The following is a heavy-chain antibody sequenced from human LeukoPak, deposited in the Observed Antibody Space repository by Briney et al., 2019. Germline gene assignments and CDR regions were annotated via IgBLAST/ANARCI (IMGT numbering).Heavy chain of an antibody. CDR1: GFTFSSYA. CDR2: ISGSGGST. V-gene: IGHV3-23*01. CDR3: AKAENYDFWSGYLQVAFDI. Sequence: GGSQRLSCAASGFTFSSYAMSWVRQAPGKGLEWVSAISGSGGSTYYADSVKGRFTISRDNSKNTLYLQMNSLRAEDTAVYYCAKAENYDFWSGYLQVAFDIWGQGTMVTVSS. D-gene: IGHD3-3*01. J-gene: IGHJ3*02.